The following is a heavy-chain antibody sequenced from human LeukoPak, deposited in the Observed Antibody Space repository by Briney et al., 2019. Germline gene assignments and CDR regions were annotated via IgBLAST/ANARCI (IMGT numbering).Heavy chain of an antibody. CDR1: GFTFDDYA. CDR2: ISWNSGYI. Sequence: GGSLRLSCAASGFTFDDYAMHWVRLAPGKGLEWVSGISWNSGYIGYADSVKGRFTISRDNSKNTLYLQMNSLRAEDTAVYYCAREDDPYGMDVWGQGTTVTVSS. J-gene: IGHJ6*02. V-gene: IGHV3-9*01. CDR3: AREDDPYGMDV.